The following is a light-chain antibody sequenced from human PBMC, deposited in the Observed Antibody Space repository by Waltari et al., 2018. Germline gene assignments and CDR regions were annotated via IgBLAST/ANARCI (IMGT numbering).Light chain of an antibody. Sequence: QSALTQPRSVSGSPGQSVTISCPQTNSDLDPFNYVSWYQQHPGKAPKPVIYDVRVRPSGVPDRFSGSRSGNTASLIISGLQPEDEADYYCSSFPGGSLVFGGGTELTVL. V-gene: IGLV2-11*01. CDR2: DVR. CDR3: SSFPGGSLV. CDR1: NSDLDPFNY. J-gene: IGLJ2*01.